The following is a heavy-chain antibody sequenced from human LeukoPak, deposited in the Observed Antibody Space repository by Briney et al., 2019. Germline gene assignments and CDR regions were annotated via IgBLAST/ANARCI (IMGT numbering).Heavy chain of an antibody. Sequence: GGSLRLSCAASGFTFRNYAMTWVRQAPGKGLEWVAFIRYDGSNKYYADSVKGRFTISRDNSKNTLYLQMNSLRAEDTAVYYCARGWFGTIFGVVPNMDVWGKGTTVTVSS. V-gene: IGHV3-30*02. J-gene: IGHJ6*03. CDR1: GFTFRNYA. CDR3: ARGWFGTIFGVVPNMDV. CDR2: IRYDGSNK. D-gene: IGHD3-3*01.